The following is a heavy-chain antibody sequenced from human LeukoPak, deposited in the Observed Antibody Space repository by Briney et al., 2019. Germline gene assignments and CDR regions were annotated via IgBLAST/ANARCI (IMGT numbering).Heavy chain of an antibody. CDR1: GYTFTSYY. V-gene: IGHV1-46*01. CDR2: INPSGGGT. D-gene: IGHD5-18*01. J-gene: IGHJ4*02. Sequence: ASVKVSCKASGYTFTSYYVHWVRQAPGKGLEWMGVINPSGGGTTYAQTFQGGVTMTRDTSTSTVYVELSSLRSEDTAVYYCARGVVVHEYTYGTFDYWGQGTLVTVSS. CDR3: ARGVVVHEYTYGTFDY.